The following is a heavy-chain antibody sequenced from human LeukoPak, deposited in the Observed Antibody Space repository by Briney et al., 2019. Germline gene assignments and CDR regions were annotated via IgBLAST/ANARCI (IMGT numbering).Heavy chain of an antibody. Sequence: SETLSLTCTVSGGSISSGGYYWSWIRQPPGKGLEWIGYIYHSGSTYYNPSLKSRVTISVDRSKNQFSLKLSSVTAADTAVYYCARDPEWGSSWYYWGQGTLVTVSS. CDR3: ARDPEWGSSWYY. V-gene: IGHV4-30-2*01. D-gene: IGHD6-13*01. J-gene: IGHJ4*02. CDR2: IYHSGST. CDR1: GGSISSGGYY.